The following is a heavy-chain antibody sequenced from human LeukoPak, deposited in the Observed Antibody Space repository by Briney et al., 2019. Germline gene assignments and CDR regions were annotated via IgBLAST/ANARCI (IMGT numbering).Heavy chain of an antibody. Sequence: PSETLSLTGIFSGGSIGGVGNYGSGIRRPPGKGLRWIGYIYYSGSTYYNPSLKSRVTISVDTSKNQSSLKLSSVTAADTAVYYCARDYCSSTSCYGWFDPWGQGTLVTVSS. CDR2: IYYSGST. J-gene: IGHJ5*02. CDR1: GGSIGGVGNY. V-gene: IGHV4-31*02. CDR3: ARDYCSSTSCYGWFDP. D-gene: IGHD2-2*01.